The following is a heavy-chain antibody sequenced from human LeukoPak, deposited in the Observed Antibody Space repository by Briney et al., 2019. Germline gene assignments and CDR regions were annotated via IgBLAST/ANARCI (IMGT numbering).Heavy chain of an antibody. CDR3: ASTSTIFGVVNDDAFDI. Sequence: GGSLRLSCAASGFTFSSYGMYWVRQAPGKGLEWVSVISVDGSTRYYADSVKGRFTISRDNSENTLYLQMASLRAEDTAVYYCASTSTIFGVVNDDAFDIWGQGTMVTVSS. CDR2: ISVDGSTR. J-gene: IGHJ3*02. CDR1: GFTFSSYG. D-gene: IGHD3-3*01. V-gene: IGHV3-30*03.